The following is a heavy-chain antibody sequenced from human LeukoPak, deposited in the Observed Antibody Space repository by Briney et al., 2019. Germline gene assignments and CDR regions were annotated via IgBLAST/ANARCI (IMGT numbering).Heavy chain of an antibody. Sequence: GGSLRLSCAASGFTFDDYAMHWVRQAPGKGLEWVSGISWNSGSIGYADSVKGRFTISRDNAKNSLYLQMNSLRAEDAAVYYCAKDRGGSYTLSLDYWGQGTLVTVSS. D-gene: IGHD1-26*01. CDR1: GFTFDDYA. J-gene: IGHJ4*02. CDR2: ISWNSGSI. V-gene: IGHV3-9*01. CDR3: AKDRGGSYTLSLDY.